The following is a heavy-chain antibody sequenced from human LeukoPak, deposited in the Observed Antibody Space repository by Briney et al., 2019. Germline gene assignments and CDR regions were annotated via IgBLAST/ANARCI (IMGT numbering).Heavy chain of an antibody. CDR1: GYAFTTYD. CDR2: MNPNSGNT. D-gene: IGHD3-9*01. V-gene: IGHV1-8*01. Sequence: ASVNVSCKASGYAFTTYDITWVRQATGQGLEWMGWMNPNSGNTGYAQKFQGRVTMTRDTSISTAYMELSSLRSEDTAVYYCARGVLRYFVAFDSWGQGTLVTVSS. CDR3: ARGVLRYFVAFDS. J-gene: IGHJ4*02.